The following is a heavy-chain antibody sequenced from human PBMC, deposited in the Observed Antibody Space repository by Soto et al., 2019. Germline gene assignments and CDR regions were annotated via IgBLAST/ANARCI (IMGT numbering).Heavy chain of an antibody. CDR1: GFTFSTYA. CDR3: AKDPRIGIAVAGVFDY. J-gene: IGHJ4*02. V-gene: IGHV3-23*01. CDR2: ISVSGGST. Sequence: EVQLLESGGGLVQPGGSLRLSCAASGFTFSTYAMSWVRQAQGKGLEWVSAISVSGGSTYYADSVKGRFTISRDNSKNTLYLQMNSLRAEDTDVYYCAKDPRIGIAVAGVFDYWGQGTLVTVSS. D-gene: IGHD6-19*01.